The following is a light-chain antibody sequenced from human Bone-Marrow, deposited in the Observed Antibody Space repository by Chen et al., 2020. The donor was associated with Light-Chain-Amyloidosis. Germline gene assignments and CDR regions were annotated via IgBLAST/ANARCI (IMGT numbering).Light chain of an antibody. J-gene: IGLJ3*02. CDR1: SSYVGGYNY. Sequence: QSALTQPASVSGSPGQSITISCTGTSSYVGGYNYVSCYQHHPGEAPKLMIYEVSNRPSGVSNRFSGSKSGNTASLTISGIQAEDEADYDCSSFTSRSTRVFGGGTKLTVL. CDR2: EVS. CDR3: SSFTSRSTRV. V-gene: IGLV2-14*01.